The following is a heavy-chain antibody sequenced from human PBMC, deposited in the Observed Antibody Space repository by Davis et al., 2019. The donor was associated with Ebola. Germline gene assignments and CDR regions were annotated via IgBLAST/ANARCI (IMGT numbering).Heavy chain of an antibody. J-gene: IGHJ5*02. Sequence: AASVKVSCKASGYTFTRYGISWVRQAPGQGLEWMGWISAYNGNTNYAQSLQGRVTMTTDTSPSTAYMEVRSLRYDDTAVYYCARAVTMVLPSGWFDPWGQGTLVTVSS. D-gene: IGHD3-10*01. V-gene: IGHV1-18*01. CDR3: ARAVTMVLPSGWFDP. CDR2: ISAYNGNT. CDR1: GYTFTRYG.